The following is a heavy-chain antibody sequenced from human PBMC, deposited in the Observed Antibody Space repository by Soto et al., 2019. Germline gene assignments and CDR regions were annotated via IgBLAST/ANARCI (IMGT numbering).Heavy chain of an antibody. J-gene: IGHJ4*02. CDR3: AKPETYYDRSGYSPGPH. CDR1: GFTFRTYA. D-gene: IGHD3-22*01. Sequence: PGGSLRLSCAASGFTFRTYAMNWVRQAPGKGLEWVAVITYNGDNKYYADSVKGRFTISRDNSNDTLFLQMNSLRAEDTAVYYCAKPETYYDRSGYSPGPHWGQGTLVTVSS. CDR2: ITYNGDNK. V-gene: IGHV3-30*14.